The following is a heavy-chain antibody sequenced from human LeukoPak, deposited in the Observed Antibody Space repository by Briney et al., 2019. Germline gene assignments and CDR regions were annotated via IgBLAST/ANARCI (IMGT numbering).Heavy chain of an antibody. CDR3: ASTGLGYYDSSGHDAFGI. D-gene: IGHD3-22*01. CDR1: GFTFSSYS. V-gene: IGHV3-21*01. J-gene: IGHJ3*02. Sequence: GGSLRLSCAASGFTFSSYSMNWVRQAPGKGLEWVSSISSSSSYIYYADSVKGRFTISGDNAKNSLYLQMNSLRAEDTAVYYCASTGLGYYDSSGHDAFGIWGQGTMVTVSS. CDR2: ISSSSSYI.